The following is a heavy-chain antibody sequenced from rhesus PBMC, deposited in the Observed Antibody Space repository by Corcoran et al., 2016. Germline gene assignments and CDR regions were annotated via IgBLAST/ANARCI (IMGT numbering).Heavy chain of an antibody. V-gene: IGHV4-165*01. Sequence: QVQLQASGPGLVKPSETLSLTCAVSGGSISGYWWGWIRQPPGKGLGCVGDIGGSSGSTYYNPSLKSRVTISTDTSKNQFSLKLSSVTAADTAVYYCAIFSRSLYKGSSGLVRDYWGQGVLVTVSS. D-gene: IGHD6-31*01. CDR1: GGSISGYW. J-gene: IGHJ4*01. CDR2: IGGSSGST. CDR3: AIFSRSLYKGSSGLVRDY.